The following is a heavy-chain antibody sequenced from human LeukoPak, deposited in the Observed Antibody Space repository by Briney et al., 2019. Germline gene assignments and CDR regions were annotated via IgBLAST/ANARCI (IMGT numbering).Heavy chain of an antibody. CDR2: IYYSGST. CDR3: ANLPLIAAAGTVL. Sequence: SETLSLTCTVSGGSISSSSYYWGWIRQPPGKGLEWIGTIYYSGSTYYNPSLKSRVTISVDTPKNQLSLKLSSVTAADTAVYYCANLPLIAAAGTVLWGQGTLVTVSS. CDR1: GGSISSSSYY. V-gene: IGHV4-39*07. D-gene: IGHD6-13*01. J-gene: IGHJ4*02.